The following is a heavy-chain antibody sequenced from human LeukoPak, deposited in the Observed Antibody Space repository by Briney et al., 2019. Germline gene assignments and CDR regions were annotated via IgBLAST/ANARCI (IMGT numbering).Heavy chain of an antibody. CDR2: IYYSGST. D-gene: IGHD3-3*01. J-gene: IGHJ4*02. CDR1: GGSISSYY. Sequence: PSETLSLTCTVSGGSISSYYWSWIRQPPGKGLEGIGYIYYSGSTNYNPSLKSRVTISVDTSKNQFSLKLSSVTAADTAVYYCARDGHEGEWLVWGQGTLVTVSS. CDR3: ARDGHEGEWLV. V-gene: IGHV4-59*01.